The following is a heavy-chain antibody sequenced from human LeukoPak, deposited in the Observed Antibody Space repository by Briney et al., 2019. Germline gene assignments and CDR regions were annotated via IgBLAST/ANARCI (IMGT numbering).Heavy chain of an antibody. D-gene: IGHD3-9*01. CDR1: GFTFSSYA. J-gene: IGHJ6*02. CDR2: FSGSCGST. V-gene: IGHV3-23*01. Sequence: GGSLRLCCAASGFTFSSYARRWVRKAPGKVVELVLAFSGSCGSTYYADSVKGRFTISRDNSKNTLYLQTNSLRAEDTAVYYCAKDRTYYDILTGYYYYYYGMDVWGQGTTVTVSS. CDR3: AKDRTYYDILTGYYYYYYGMDV.